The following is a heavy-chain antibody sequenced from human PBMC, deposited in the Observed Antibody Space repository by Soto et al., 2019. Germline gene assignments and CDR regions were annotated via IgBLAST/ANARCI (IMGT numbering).Heavy chain of an antibody. V-gene: IGHV3-23*01. J-gene: IGHJ4*02. CDR1: GGTFSSYA. CDR2: ITGRGTRT. D-gene: IGHD3-22*01. CDR3: AKAPSRRYYATSDPHY. Sequence: GRSLRLSCAASGGTFSSYAMTWVRQAPEKGLEWVSAITGRGTRTYYADSVKGRFTISRDNSKNTLSLQMNSLRAEDTAVYYCAKAPSRRYYATSDPHYWGEGT.